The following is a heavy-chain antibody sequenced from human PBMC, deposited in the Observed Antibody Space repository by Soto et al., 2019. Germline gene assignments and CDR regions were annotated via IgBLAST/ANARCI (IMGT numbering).Heavy chain of an antibody. D-gene: IGHD6-13*01. Sequence: GGSLRLSCAASGFTFSSYAMSWVRQAPGKGLEWVSGISGSGGSTHYADSVKGRFTISRDNSKNTLYLQMNSLRAEDTAVYYCAKDRGYSRLEFYYFDYWGQGTLVTVSS. J-gene: IGHJ4*02. V-gene: IGHV3-23*01. CDR1: GFTFSSYA. CDR3: AKDRGYSRLEFYYFDY. CDR2: ISGSGGST.